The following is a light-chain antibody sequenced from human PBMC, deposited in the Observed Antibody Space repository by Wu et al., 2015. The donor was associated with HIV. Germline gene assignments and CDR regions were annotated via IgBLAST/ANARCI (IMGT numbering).Light chain of an antibody. CDR1: QSVSSTD. CDR3: HQYGSSPPS. CDR2: GAS. J-gene: IGKJ4*01. V-gene: IGKV3-20*01. Sequence: EVVLTQSPGALSLPPGKGATISCRASQSVSSTDLAWFQQKPGQAPRLLIHGASNRATGIPDRFSGSASGTDFSLTITRLEAEDSAVYYCHQYGSSPPSFGGGPRWRSN.